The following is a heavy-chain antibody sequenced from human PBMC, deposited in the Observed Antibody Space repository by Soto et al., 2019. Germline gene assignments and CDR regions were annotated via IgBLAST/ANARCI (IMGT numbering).Heavy chain of an antibody. CDR3: ARGSVVYATRPVTWFDP. Sequence: GGSLRLSSAASGFTFRSYSMNWVRQAPGKGLEWVSYISSSSSTIYYADSVKGRFTISRDNAKNSLYLQMNSLRDEDTAVYYCARGSVVYATRPVTWFDPWGQGTLVTVSS. J-gene: IGHJ5*02. CDR2: ISSSSSTI. V-gene: IGHV3-48*02. CDR1: GFTFRSYS. D-gene: IGHD2-8*02.